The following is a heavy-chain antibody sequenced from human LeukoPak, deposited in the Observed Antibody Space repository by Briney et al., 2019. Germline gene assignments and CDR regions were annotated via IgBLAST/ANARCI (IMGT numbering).Heavy chain of an antibody. Sequence: ASVKVSCEASGYTFTGYYMHWVRQAPGQGLEWMGWINPNSGGTNYAQKFQGRVTMTRDTSISTAYMELSRLTSDDTAMYYCVRVGYCSGGSCYGFDYWGQGTLVTVSS. CDR3: VRVGYCSGGSCYGFDY. D-gene: IGHD2-15*01. CDR1: GYTFTGYY. J-gene: IGHJ4*02. CDR2: INPNSGGT. V-gene: IGHV1-2*02.